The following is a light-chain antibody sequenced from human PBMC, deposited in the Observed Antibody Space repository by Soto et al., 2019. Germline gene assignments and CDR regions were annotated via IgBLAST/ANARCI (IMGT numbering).Light chain of an antibody. J-gene: IGKJ1*01. CDR3: QQYGSSWT. CDR1: QSGSTNY. V-gene: IGKV3-20*01. Sequence: EIVLTQSPGTLSLSPGERATLSCRASQSGSTNYIAWYQQKPGQAPRLLIYTTSNRATGIPDRFSGSGSGTDCTLTISRLEPEDFVVYYCQQYGSSWTFGQGTKVEIK. CDR2: TTS.